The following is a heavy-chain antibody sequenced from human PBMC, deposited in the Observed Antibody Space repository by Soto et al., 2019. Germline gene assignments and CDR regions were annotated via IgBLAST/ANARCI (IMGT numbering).Heavy chain of an antibody. CDR2: IIPIFGTA. J-gene: IGHJ4*02. Sequence: SVKVSCKASGGTFSSYAISWVRQAPGQGLEWMGGIIPIFGTANYAQKFQGRVTITADESTGTAYMELSSLRSEDTAVYYCARDLGKVPAASQYWGQGTLVTVSS. D-gene: IGHD2-2*01. CDR1: GGTFSSYA. V-gene: IGHV1-69*13. CDR3: ARDLGKVPAASQY.